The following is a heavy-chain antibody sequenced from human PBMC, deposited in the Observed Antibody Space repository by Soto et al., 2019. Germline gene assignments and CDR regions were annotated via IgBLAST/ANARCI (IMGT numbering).Heavy chain of an antibody. J-gene: IGHJ4*02. CDR1: GFTFSSND. D-gene: IGHD4-17*01. V-gene: IGHV3-48*01. CDR3: AKAQTSVTTAMDY. Sequence: GGSLRLSSTAAGFTFSSNDMNWVRQAPGKGLEWVSCISSSSSTIYYADSVKGRFTISRDNSKNTLFLHMNSLRAEDTAVYFCAKAQTSVTTAMDYWGQGTLVTVSS. CDR2: ISSSSSTI.